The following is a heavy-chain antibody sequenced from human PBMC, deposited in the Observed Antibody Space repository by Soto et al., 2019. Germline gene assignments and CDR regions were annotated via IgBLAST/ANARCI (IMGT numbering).Heavy chain of an antibody. J-gene: IGHJ4*02. CDR2: ISSSSSYI. CDR3: ARGATGPNY. Sequence: GGSLRLSCAAPGFSLGRYSMNWVRQAPGKGLEWVSSISSSSSYIYYADSVKGRFTISRDNAKNSLYLQMNSLRAEDTAVYYCARGATGPNYWGQGTLVTVSS. V-gene: IGHV3-21*01. CDR1: GFSLGRYS.